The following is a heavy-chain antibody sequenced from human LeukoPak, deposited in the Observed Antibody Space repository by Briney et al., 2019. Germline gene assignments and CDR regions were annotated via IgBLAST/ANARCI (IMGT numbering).Heavy chain of an antibody. CDR1: GYTLTGYY. D-gene: IGHD6-19*01. Sequence: ASVKVSCKASGYTLTGYYLHWVRPAPGQGLAWMGWINPNTGATHSAQKFQGRITMTRDSSISTAYMDLSRLRSDDTAVYYCARDRVGSGWPRPYYFEVWGQGTLVTVSS. CDR3: ARDRVGSGWPRPYYFEV. CDR2: INPNTGAT. J-gene: IGHJ4*02. V-gene: IGHV1-2*02.